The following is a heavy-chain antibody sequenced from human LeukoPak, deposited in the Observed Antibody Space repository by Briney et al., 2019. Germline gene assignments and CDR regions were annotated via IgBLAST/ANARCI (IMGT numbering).Heavy chain of an antibody. CDR3: AKELPDTAFFTVDY. Sequence: GGSLRLSCAASGFTFRSYAMSWVRLAPGKGLEWVSAVTGSGGGTYYADSVKGRFTNSRDNSKNALYLQMNSLRAEDTAVYYCAKELPDTAFFTVDYWGQGTLVTVSS. CDR2: VTGSGGGT. D-gene: IGHD5-18*01. CDR1: GFTFRSYA. J-gene: IGHJ4*02. V-gene: IGHV3-23*01.